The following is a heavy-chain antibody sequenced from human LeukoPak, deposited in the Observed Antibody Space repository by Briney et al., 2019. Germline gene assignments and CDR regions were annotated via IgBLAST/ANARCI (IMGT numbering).Heavy chain of an antibody. D-gene: IGHD2/OR15-2a*01. J-gene: IGHJ3*02. CDR1: GFSFSSYS. V-gene: IGHV3-21*01. CDR3: ARVSILIVPYYAFDI. Sequence: GGSLRLSCAASGFSFSSYSMKWVRQAPGKGLEWVSSISSSSNYIYYADSVKGRFTISRDNAENSLYLQMNSLRAEDTAVYYCARVSILIVPYYAFDIWGQGTMVTVSS. CDR2: ISSSSNYI.